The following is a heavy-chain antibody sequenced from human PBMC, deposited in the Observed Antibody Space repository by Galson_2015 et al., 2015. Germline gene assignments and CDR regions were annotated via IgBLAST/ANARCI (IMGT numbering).Heavy chain of an antibody. D-gene: IGHD6-19*01. CDR3: AREGGSSGDYYYYGMDV. J-gene: IGHJ6*02. V-gene: IGHV3-33*01. CDR1: GFTFSSYG. CDR2: IWYDGSNK. Sequence: SLRLSCAASGFTFSSYGMHWVRQAPGKGLEWVAVIWYDGSNKYYADSVKGRFTISRDNSKNTLYLQMNSLRAEDTAVYYCAREGGSSGDYYYYGMDVWGQGTTVTVSS.